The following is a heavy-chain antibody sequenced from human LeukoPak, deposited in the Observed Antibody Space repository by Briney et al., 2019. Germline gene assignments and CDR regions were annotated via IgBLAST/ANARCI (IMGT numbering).Heavy chain of an antibody. Sequence: ASVKVSCKASGYTFTSYGISWVRQAPGQGLEWMGWISAYNGNTNYAQKLQGRVTMTTDTSTSTAYMELGSLRSDDTAVYYCARDSRVTMVRGPPLLEAFDIWGQGTMVTVSS. J-gene: IGHJ3*02. V-gene: IGHV1-18*04. D-gene: IGHD3-10*01. CDR3: ARDSRVTMVRGPPLLEAFDI. CDR2: ISAYNGNT. CDR1: GYTFTSYG.